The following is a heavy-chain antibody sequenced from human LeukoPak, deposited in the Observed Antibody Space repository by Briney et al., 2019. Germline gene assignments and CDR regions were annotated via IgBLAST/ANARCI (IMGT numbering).Heavy chain of an antibody. J-gene: IGHJ4*02. V-gene: IGHV1-46*01. CDR2: INPSGTGT. CDR1: GYTITNNY. Sequence: GASVKVSCKASGYTITNNYMHWVRQAPGQGLEWMGVINPSGTGTSYAQKFQGRITMSRDTSTSTVYMELSSLRSEDTAVYFCATEGKMIRGVYTDYWGQGTLVTVSS. D-gene: IGHD3-10*01. CDR3: ATEGKMIRGVYTDY.